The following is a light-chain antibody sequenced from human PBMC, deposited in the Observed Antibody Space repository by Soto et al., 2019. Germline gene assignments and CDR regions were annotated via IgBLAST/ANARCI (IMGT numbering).Light chain of an antibody. V-gene: IGKV3-15*01. Sequence: EIVLTQSPATLSVFPGEKATLSCGASQSVSNNLAWYHQKPGQAPRPLIYGASTRATGVPARFSGSGSGTEFTLTISSLQSEDSATYYCLQDINYPWTFGQGTKVEIK. CDR3: LQDINYPWT. CDR2: GAS. CDR1: QSVSNN. J-gene: IGKJ1*01.